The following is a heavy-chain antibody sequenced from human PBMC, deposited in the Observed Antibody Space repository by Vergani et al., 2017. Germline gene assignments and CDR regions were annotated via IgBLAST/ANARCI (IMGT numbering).Heavy chain of an antibody. D-gene: IGHD2-2*01. V-gene: IGHV1-45*02. Sequence: QMQLVQSGAEVKKTGSSVKVSCKASGYTFTYRYLHWVRQAPGQALEWMGWITPFNGNTNYAQKFQDRVTITRDRSMSTAYMELSSLRSEDTAMYYCAFAESSTSCIDSVCITPETGSWFDPWSQGTLVTVSS. J-gene: IGHJ5*02. CDR1: GYTFTYRY. CDR2: ITPFNGNT. CDR3: AFAESSTSCIDSVCITPETGSWFDP.